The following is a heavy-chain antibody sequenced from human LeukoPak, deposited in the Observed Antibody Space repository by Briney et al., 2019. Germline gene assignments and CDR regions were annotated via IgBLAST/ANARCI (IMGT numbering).Heavy chain of an antibody. J-gene: IGHJ4*02. CDR1: GGTFSSYA. V-gene: IGHV1-69*04. CDR2: IIPILGIA. D-gene: IGHD6-19*01. Sequence: SVKVSCKASGGTFSSYAISWVRQAPGQGLEWMGRIIPILGIANYAQKLQGRVTMTTDTSTSTAYMELRSLRSDDTAVYYCARWSPSGWYGWIDYWGQGTLVTVSS. CDR3: ARWSPSGWYGWIDY.